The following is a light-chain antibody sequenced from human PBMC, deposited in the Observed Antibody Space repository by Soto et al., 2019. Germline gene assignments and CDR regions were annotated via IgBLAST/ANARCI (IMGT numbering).Light chain of an antibody. V-gene: IGKV3-11*02. CDR3: QQYENLPT. J-gene: IGKJ5*01. CDR2: DTS. Sequence: VLTQSPDTLSLSPGERAILSCRATETVGSNLAWFQQKPGQTPRLLIYDTSTRVPGIPARFRGTGYGRDFTLTISSLEHEDFAVYYCQQYENLPTFGQGTRLEIK. CDR1: ETVGSN.